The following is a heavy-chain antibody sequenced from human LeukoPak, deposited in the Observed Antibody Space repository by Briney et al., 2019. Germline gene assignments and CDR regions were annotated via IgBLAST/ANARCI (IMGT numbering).Heavy chain of an antibody. D-gene: IGHD3-10*01. V-gene: IGHV3-7*01. J-gene: IGHJ4*02. Sequence: GGSLRLSCAASGFTLSRYWMRGLRQAPGKGLEGVANIKNDGSEEYYVDSVKGRFTISRDNARNSLFLQMNSLTVEDTAVYYCARAIRGSAVDTGDRWGQGTLVTVSS. CDR1: GFTLSRYW. CDR2: IKNDGSEE. CDR3: ARAIRGSAVDTGDR.